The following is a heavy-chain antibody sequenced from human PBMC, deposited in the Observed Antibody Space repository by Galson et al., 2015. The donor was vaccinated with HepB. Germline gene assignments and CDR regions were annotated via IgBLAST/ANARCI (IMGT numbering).Heavy chain of an antibody. V-gene: IGHV3-15*07. J-gene: IGHJ6*02. CDR1: GFTFSNAW. CDR3: TTDRWSIAPYSGGYYYGMDA. CDR2: IRSKTDGGTT. Sequence: SLRLSCAGSGFTFSNAWMNWVRQAPGKGLEWVGRIRSKTDGGTTDYAAPVKGRFTISRDDSKNTLYLQMNSLETEDTAVYYCTTDRWSIAPYSGGYYYGMDAWGQGTTVTVSS. D-gene: IGHD3-10*01.